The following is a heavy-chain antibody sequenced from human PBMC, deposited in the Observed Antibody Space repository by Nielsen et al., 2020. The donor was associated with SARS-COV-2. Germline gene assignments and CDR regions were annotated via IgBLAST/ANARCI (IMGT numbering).Heavy chain of an antibody. CDR2: IDWDDDK. Sequence: WIRQPPGKALEWLALIDWDDDKYYSTSLKTRPTISKDTSKNQVVLTMTNMDPVDTATYYCARARDVSIAAAGQRYYYYYYGMDIRGQGTTVTVSS. V-gene: IGHV2-70*01. D-gene: IGHD6-13*01. CDR3: ARARDVSIAAAGQRYYYYYYGMDI. J-gene: IGHJ6*02.